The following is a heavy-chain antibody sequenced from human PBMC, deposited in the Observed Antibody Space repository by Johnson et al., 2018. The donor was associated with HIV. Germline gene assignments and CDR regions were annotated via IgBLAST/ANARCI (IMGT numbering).Heavy chain of an antibody. CDR3: ARGRIYGAFAFDI. CDR1: GFTFSSYA. D-gene: IGHD3-10*01. J-gene: IGHJ3*02. Sequence: QMLLVESGGGVVQPGRSLRLSCAASGFTFSSYAMHWVRQAPGKGLEWVAVISYDGSNKYYADSVKGRFTISRDNSKNTLYLQMNRLRAEDMAVYYCARGRIYGAFAFDIWGQGTMVTVSS. CDR2: ISYDGSNK. V-gene: IGHV3-30*04.